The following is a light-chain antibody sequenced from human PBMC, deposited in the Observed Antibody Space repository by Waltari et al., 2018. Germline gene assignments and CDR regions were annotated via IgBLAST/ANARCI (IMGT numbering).Light chain of an antibody. Sequence: DIQMTQSPSTLSSSVGDTVTITCRASQSISHWLAWYQQQPGKAPKLLISKTSILERGVPSRFSGVGSETEFALNISSLQPDDFATYHCQQYHTFYSFGQGTKLEIK. CDR1: QSISHW. CDR3: QQYHTFYS. V-gene: IGKV1-5*03. J-gene: IGKJ2*03. CDR2: KTS.